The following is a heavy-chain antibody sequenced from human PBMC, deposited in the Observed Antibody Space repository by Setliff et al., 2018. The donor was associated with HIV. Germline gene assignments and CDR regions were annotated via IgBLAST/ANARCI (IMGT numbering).Heavy chain of an antibody. J-gene: IGHJ3*02. Sequence: SVKVSCKASGGTFSNYGFAWVRQAPGQGLEWMGGIIPIFGSADYAQKFQGRVTISADESTSTVYLELSSLTSDDTAMYYCARDRAGDAFDIWGQGTMVTVSS. CDR2: IIPIFGSA. CDR3: ARDRAGDAFDI. D-gene: IGHD3-10*01. CDR1: GGTFSNYG. V-gene: IGHV1-69*13.